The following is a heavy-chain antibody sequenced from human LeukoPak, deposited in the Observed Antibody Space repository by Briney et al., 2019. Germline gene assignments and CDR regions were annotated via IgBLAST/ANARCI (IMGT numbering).Heavy chain of an antibody. CDR1: GGSISSGTYY. J-gene: IGHJ4*02. D-gene: IGHD7-27*01. Sequence: SETLSLTCTVSGGSISSGTYYWTWIRQPAGKGLEWIGRLYTSGSTNYNPSLKSRVTMSVDTSKNQFSLKLSSVTAADTAVYYCARDPNWGTADYWGQGTLVTVSS. V-gene: IGHV4-61*02. CDR2: LYTSGST. CDR3: ARDPNWGTADY.